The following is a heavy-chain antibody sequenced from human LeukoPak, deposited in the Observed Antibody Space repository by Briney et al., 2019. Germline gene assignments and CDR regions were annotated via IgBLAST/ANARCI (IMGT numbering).Heavy chain of an antibody. D-gene: IGHD2-2*03. CDR1: GFTFSDYY. J-gene: IGHJ6*03. V-gene: IGHV3-11*01. CDR3: GSVGGYCSSTSCFNNYYYMDV. Sequence: GGSLRLSCAASGFTFSDYYMSWIRQAPGKGLEWVSYISSSGSTIYFADSVKGGFTISRDNAKNSLYLQMNSLRAKDTAVYYCGSVGGYCSSTSCFNNYYYMDVWGKGTTVTVSS. CDR2: ISSSGSTI.